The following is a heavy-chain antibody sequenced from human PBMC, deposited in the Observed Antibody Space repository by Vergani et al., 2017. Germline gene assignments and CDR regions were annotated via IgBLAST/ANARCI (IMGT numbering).Heavy chain of an antibody. CDR3: ARDQNSSSWYFDYYYGMDV. Sequence: EVQLVESGGGLVKPGGSLRLSCAASGFTFSSYSMNWVRQAPGKGLEWVSSISSSSSYIYYADSVKGRFTISSDNAKNSLYLQMNSLRAEDTAVYYCARDQNSSSWYFDYYYGMDVWGQGP. CDR1: GFTFSSYS. CDR2: ISSSSSYI. D-gene: IGHD6-13*01. V-gene: IGHV3-21*01. J-gene: IGHJ6*02.